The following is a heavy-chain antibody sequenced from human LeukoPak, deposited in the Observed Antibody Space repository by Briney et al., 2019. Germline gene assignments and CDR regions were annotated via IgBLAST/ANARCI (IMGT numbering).Heavy chain of an antibody. V-gene: IGHV3-53*01. CDR3: AREDNGGATDDGFDV. CDR2: IRVGDVT. J-gene: IGHJ3*01. D-gene: IGHD3-16*01. Sequence: GGSLRLSCAASGFAVSNKFMYWVRQAPGKGLEWVSVIRVGDVTHYADSVKGRFTTSRDSSKNTVYLQMESLRVEDAAVYYCAREDNGGATDDGFDVWGHGTVVTVSS. CDR1: GFAVSNKF.